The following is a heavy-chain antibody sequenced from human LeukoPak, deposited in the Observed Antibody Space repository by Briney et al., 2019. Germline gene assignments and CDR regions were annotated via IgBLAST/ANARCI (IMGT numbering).Heavy chain of an antibody. CDR1: GDSVSRSSYY. CDR3: LRYYDSTGSFDY. CDR2: IYYIGST. D-gene: IGHD3-22*01. V-gene: IGHV4-61*01. Sequence: PSETLSLTCTVSGDSVSRSSYYWTWIRQPPGKGLEWIGYIYYIGSTNYNPSLESRLTMSVDTSKNQFSLRLSSVIAADTAVYYCLRYYDSTGSFDYWGQGTLVTVSS. J-gene: IGHJ4*02.